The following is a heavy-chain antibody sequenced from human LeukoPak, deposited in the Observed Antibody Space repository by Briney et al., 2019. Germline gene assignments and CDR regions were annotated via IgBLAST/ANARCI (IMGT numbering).Heavy chain of an antibody. CDR2: IKQDGSEK. Sequence: GGSLRLSWAASGFTFSSYWMSWVRQAPGKGLEWVANIKQDGSEKYYVDSVKGRFTISRDNAKNSLYLQMNSLRAEDTAVYYCVREAYCGGDCYSYFDYWGQGTLVTVSS. V-gene: IGHV3-7*01. D-gene: IGHD2-21*02. J-gene: IGHJ4*02. CDR1: GFTFSSYW. CDR3: VREAYCGGDCYSYFDY.